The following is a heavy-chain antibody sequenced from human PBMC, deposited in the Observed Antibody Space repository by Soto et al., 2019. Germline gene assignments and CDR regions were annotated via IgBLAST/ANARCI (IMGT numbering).Heavy chain of an antibody. D-gene: IGHD2-15*01. CDR3: ASHRYCSGGSCFDY. V-gene: IGHV3-74*01. Sequence: EVQLVESGGGLVQPGGSLRLSCAASGFTFSSYWTHWVHQAPGKGLVWVSRINSDGSSTFYADSVKGRFTISRDNAKNTVYLQMNSLRAEDTAVYYCASHRYCSGGSCFDYWGQGTLVTVSS. CDR2: INSDGSST. J-gene: IGHJ4*02. CDR1: GFTFSSYW.